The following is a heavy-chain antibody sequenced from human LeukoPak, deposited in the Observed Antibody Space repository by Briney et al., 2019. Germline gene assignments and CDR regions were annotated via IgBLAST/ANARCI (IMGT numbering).Heavy chain of an antibody. CDR1: GGTFSSYA. CDR2: IIPIFGTA. D-gene: IGHD3-3*01. CDR3: ARVAGYDFWSGYYNY. Sequence: SVRVSCKASGGTFSSYAISWVRQAPGQGLEWMGGIIPIFGTANYAQKFQGRVTITADKSTSTAYMELSSLRSEDTAVYYCARVAGYDFWSGYYNYWGQGTLVTVSS. V-gene: IGHV1-69*06. J-gene: IGHJ4*02.